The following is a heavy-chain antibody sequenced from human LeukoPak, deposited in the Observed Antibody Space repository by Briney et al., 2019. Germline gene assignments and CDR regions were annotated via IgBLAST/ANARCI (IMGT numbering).Heavy chain of an antibody. D-gene: IGHD2-8*01. V-gene: IGHV1-69*13. CDR3: AREGDCTNGVCFTDF. CDR1: GGTFSSYA. Sequence: SVKVSCKASGGTFSSYAISWVRQAPGQGLEWMGGIIPIFGTANYAQKFQGRVTITADESTSTAYMEPSSLRSEDTAVYYCAREGDCTNGVCFTDFWGQGTLVTVSS. J-gene: IGHJ4*02. CDR2: IIPIFGTA.